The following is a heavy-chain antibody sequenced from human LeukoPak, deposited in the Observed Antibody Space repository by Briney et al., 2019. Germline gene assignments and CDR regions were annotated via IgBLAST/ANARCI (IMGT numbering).Heavy chain of an antibody. V-gene: IGHV3-30*02. J-gene: IGHJ6*03. CDR1: GFTFSSYA. D-gene: IGHD6-13*01. CDR3: ARSSSWFRFDYYYMDV. Sequence: GGSLRLSCAASGFTFSSYAMSWVRQAPGKGLEWVAFIRYDGSNKYYADSVKGRFTISRDNSKNTLYLQMNSLRAEDTAVYYCARSSSWFRFDYYYMDVWGKGTTVTISS. CDR2: IRYDGSNK.